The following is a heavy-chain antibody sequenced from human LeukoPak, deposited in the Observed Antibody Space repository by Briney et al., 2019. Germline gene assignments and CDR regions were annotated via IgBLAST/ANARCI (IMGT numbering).Heavy chain of an antibody. J-gene: IGHJ4*02. V-gene: IGHV3-11*05. Sequence: NAGGSLRLSCAASGFRFSDYYMSWIRQAPGKGLEGVSYISSGSSYTNYADSVKGRFTISRDNAKNSLYPQMNSLRAEDTAVYYCARAGTAMDVDYWGQGTLVTVSS. CDR1: GFRFSDYY. CDR2: ISSGSSYT. CDR3: ARAGTAMDVDY. D-gene: IGHD5-18*01.